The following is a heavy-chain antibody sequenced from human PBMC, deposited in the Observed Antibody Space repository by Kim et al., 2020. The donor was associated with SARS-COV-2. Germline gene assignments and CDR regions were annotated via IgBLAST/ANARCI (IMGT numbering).Heavy chain of an antibody. Sequence: SVKVSCKASGGTFSSYAISWVRQAPGQGLEWMGGIIPIFGTANYAQKFQGRVTITADESTSTAYMELSSLRSEDTAVYYCARGGLQQLVPNWFDPWGQGTLVTVSS. CDR3: ARGGLQQLVPNWFDP. CDR2: IIPIFGTA. D-gene: IGHD6-6*01. J-gene: IGHJ5*02. V-gene: IGHV1-69*13. CDR1: GGTFSSYA.